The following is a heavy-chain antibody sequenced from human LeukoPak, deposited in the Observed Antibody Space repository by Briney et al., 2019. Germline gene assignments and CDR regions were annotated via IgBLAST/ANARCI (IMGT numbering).Heavy chain of an antibody. CDR3: ARDTLFWSGYYDY. J-gene: IGHJ4*02. CDR2: IKQDGSEK. V-gene: IGHV3-7*01. CDR1: GFTFSSYW. Sequence: GGSLRLSCAASGFTFSSYWMSWVRQAPGKGLEWVANIKQDGSEKYYVDSVKGRFTISRDNAKNSLYLQMSSLRAEDTAVYYCARDTLFWSGYYDYWGQGTLVTVSS. D-gene: IGHD3-3*01.